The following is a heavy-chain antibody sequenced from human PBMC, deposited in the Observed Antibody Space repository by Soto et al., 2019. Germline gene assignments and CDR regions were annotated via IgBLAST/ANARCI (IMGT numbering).Heavy chain of an antibody. D-gene: IGHD3-22*01. CDR2: IYWNDDK. Sequence: QITLKESGPTLVKPAQTLTLTCSFSGFSLSPSGVGVGWIRQTPGKALQWLALIYWNDDKRYRPSLKSSLTITKDTSKNQVVLTMTNVDPVDTATYCCAHSNYYDRRGYFDYWGQGTLVTVSS. CDR1: GFSLSPSGVG. V-gene: IGHV2-5*01. CDR3: AHSNYYDRRGYFDY. J-gene: IGHJ4*02.